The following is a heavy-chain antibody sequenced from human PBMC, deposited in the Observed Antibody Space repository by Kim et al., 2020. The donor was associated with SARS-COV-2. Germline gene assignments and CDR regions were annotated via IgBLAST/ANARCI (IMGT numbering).Heavy chain of an antibody. D-gene: IGHD2-15*01. J-gene: IGHJ4*02. V-gene: IGHV4-4*02. CDR3: ARDRSRFCQGDRCYSEALDS. CDR2: INDRGST. CDR1: GGSLSDGNW. Sequence: SETLSLTCAVSGGSLSDGNWWTWVRQPPRGGLEWIGEINDRGSTYFNPSLKSRVTMSVDQSRKQVSLKVTSVTVADTAIYYCARDRSRFCQGDRCYSEALDSWGQGTQVSVSS.